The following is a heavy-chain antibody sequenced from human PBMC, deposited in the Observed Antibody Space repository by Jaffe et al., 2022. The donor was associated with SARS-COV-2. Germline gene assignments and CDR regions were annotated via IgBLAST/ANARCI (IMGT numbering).Heavy chain of an antibody. Sequence: EVQLLESGGGLVQPGGSLRLSCAASGFTFSSYAMSWVRQAPGKGLEWVSAISGSGGSTYYADSVKGRFTISRDNSKNTLYLQMNSLRAEDTAVYYCAKIWGKTGYSSGRCLDPWGQGTLVTVSS. V-gene: IGHV3-23*01. D-gene: IGHD6-19*01. CDR1: GFTFSSYA. CDR3: AKIWGKTGYSSGRCLDP. CDR2: ISGSGGST. J-gene: IGHJ5*02.